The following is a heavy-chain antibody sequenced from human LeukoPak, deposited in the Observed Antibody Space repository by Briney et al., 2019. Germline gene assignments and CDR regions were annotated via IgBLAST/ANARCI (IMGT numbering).Heavy chain of an antibody. CDR3: ARDHKEYSGYDTFDY. D-gene: IGHD5-12*01. CDR1: TFTFSMYA. V-gene: IGHV3-64D*06. Sequence: RRSLRLSCSASTFTFSMYAMHWVRQAPGEGLEYVSAMSSNGGSTYYADSVKGRFTISRDNSKNTLYLQMSSLRAEDTAVYYCARDHKEYSGYDTFDYWGQGTLVTVSS. CDR2: MSSNGGST. J-gene: IGHJ4*02.